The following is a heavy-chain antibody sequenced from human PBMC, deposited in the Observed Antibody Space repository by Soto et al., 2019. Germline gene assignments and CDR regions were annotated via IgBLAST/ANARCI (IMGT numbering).Heavy chain of an antibody. CDR3: ARGPQTQLWLPFAH. J-gene: IGHJ1*01. V-gene: IGHV1-2*02. CDR2: ISPNSGAT. D-gene: IGHD2-21*01. CDR1: GYTFSDYY. Sequence: ASVKVSCKASGYTFSDYYLHWVRQAPGQGLEWMGWISPNSGATEYAPKFQGRVTMTTDTSISTAFLKLASLRPDDTAIYYCARGPQTQLWLPFAHWVQGTLVTVSS.